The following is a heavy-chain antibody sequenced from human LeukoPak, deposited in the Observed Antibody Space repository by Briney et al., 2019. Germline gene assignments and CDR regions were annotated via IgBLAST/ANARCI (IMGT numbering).Heavy chain of an antibody. CDR3: ARRSGIAVAGAFDY. CDR2: ISGSGGST. D-gene: IGHD6-19*01. J-gene: IGHJ4*02. Sequence: GGSLRLSCAASGFTFSSYAMSWVRQAPGKGLEWVSAISGSGGSTYYADSVKGRFTISRDNSKNTLYLQMNSLRAEDTAVYYCARRSGIAVAGAFDYWGQGTLVTVSS. V-gene: IGHV3-23*01. CDR1: GFTFSSYA.